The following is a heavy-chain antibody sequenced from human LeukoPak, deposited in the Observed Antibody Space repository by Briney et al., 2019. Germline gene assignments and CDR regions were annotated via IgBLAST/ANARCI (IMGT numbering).Heavy chain of an antibody. D-gene: IGHD6-13*01. J-gene: IGHJ5*02. CDR1: GGSISSSSYY. CDR3: AGSCSWYFWFDP. CDR2: IYYSGST. V-gene: IGHV4-39*01. Sequence: SETLSLTCTVSGGSISSSSYYWGWIRQPPGQGLEWIGSIYYSGSTYYNPSLKSRVTISVDTSKNQFSLKLSSVTAADTAVYYCAGSCSWYFWFDPWGQGTLVTVSS.